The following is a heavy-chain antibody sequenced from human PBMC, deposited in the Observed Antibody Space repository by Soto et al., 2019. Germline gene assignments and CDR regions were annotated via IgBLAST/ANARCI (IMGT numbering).Heavy chain of an antibody. CDR3: ARGYYGSGSYYNVDWFDP. D-gene: IGHD3-10*01. J-gene: IGHJ5*02. V-gene: IGHV4-61*01. Sequence: QVQLQESGPGLVKPSETLSLTCTVSGGSVSSGSYYWSWIRQPPGKGLEWIGYIYYRGSTNYNPSLKSRATISVDTSKTQFSLKMSSVTAADTAVYYCARGYYGSGSYYNVDWFDPWGQGTLVTVSP. CDR1: GGSVSSGSYY. CDR2: IYYRGST.